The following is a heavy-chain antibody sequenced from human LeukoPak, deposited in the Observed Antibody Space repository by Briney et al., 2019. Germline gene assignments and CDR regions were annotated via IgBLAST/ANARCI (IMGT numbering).Heavy chain of an antibody. J-gene: IGHJ4*02. V-gene: IGHV4-31*03. D-gene: IGHD2-21*02. Sequence: PSQTLSLTCTVSGGSIRSGGYYWSWIRQHPGKGLEWIGYIYYSGITYYNPSLKSRIIISLDTSKNQFSLELSSVTAADTAVFYCARAEGDPYFDHWGQGILVTVSS. CDR3: ARAEGDPYFDH. CDR1: GGSIRSGGYY. CDR2: IYYSGIT.